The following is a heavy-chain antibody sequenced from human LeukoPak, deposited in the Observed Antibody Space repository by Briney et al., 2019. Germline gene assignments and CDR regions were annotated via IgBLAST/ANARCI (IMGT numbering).Heavy chain of an antibody. CDR2: IKSKTDGGTT. Sequence: KPGESVRLSCAAAGFTFSNAWMSWVRQAPGKGLEWVGRIKSKTDGGTTDYAAPVKGRFTISRDDSKNTLYLQMNSLKTEDTAVYYCTTSVTARGYDAFDIWGQGTMVTVSS. CDR3: TTSVTARGYDAFDI. J-gene: IGHJ3*02. D-gene: IGHD2-21*02. V-gene: IGHV3-15*01. CDR1: GFTFSNAW.